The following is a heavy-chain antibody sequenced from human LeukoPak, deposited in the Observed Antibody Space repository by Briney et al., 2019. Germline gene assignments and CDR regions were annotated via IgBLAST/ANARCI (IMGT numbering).Heavy chain of an antibody. CDR2: IWYGGSNK. CDR3: AKDPERAVAAEYYYGMDV. CDR1: GFTFSSYG. J-gene: IGHJ6*02. V-gene: IGHV3-30*02. D-gene: IGHD6-19*01. Sequence: PGGSLRLSCAASGFTFSSYGMHWVRQAPGKGLEWVAVIWYGGSNKYYADSVKGRFTISRDNSKNTLYLQMNSLRAEDTAVYYCAKDPERAVAAEYYYGMDVWGQGTTVTVSS.